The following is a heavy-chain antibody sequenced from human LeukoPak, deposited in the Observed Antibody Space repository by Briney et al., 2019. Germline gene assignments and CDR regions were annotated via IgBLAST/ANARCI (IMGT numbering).Heavy chain of an antibody. CDR3: ARDQGSLTRSWYTGY. CDR2: INPYSGDT. Sequence: ASVKVSCTASGYTFTAYHIHWVRQAPRQGLEWMGGINPYSGDTNFAQKFQGRVTMTRDTSNTTAYMDLSRLTPDDTAVYFCARDQGSLTRSWYTGYWGQGTQVTVSS. V-gene: IGHV1-2*02. CDR1: GYTFTAYH. J-gene: IGHJ4*02. D-gene: IGHD6-13*01.